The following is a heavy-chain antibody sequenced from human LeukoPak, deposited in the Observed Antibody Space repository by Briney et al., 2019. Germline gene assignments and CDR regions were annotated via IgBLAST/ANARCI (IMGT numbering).Heavy chain of an antibody. CDR1: GFTFSSYA. D-gene: IGHD5-12*01. J-gene: IGHJ4*02. CDR2: ISSSSSYI. CDR3: AREGMVATFDY. V-gene: IGHV3-21*01. Sequence: GGSLRLSCTASGFTFSSYAMSWVRQAPGKGLEWVSSISSSSSYIYYADSVKGRFTISRDKAKNSLYLQMNSLRAEDTAIYYCAREGMVATFDYWGQGTLVTVSS.